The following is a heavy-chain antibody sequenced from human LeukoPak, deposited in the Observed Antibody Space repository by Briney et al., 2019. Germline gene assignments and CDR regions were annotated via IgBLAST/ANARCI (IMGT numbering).Heavy chain of an antibody. Sequence: SETLSLTCSVSGYSIGTGNYWAWVRQPPGKGLEWIGCVYHSGTHYKSSLTSRATISMDTSANQFSLKLTSMTAADSAFYYCTKTSGGGGHDSWGQGILVTVYS. J-gene: IGHJ5*01. CDR3: TKTSGGGGHDS. CDR1: GYSIGTGNY. D-gene: IGHD4-23*01. V-gene: IGHV4-38-2*01. CDR2: VYHSGT.